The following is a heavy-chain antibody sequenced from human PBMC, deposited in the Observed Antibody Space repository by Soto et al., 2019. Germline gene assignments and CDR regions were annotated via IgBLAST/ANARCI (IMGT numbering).Heavy chain of an antibody. D-gene: IGHD6-13*01. V-gene: IGHV5-51*03. CDR1: GYSFTSYW. J-gene: IGHJ4*02. Sequence: EVQLVQSGAEVKKPGESLKISCKGSGYSFTSYWIGWVRQMPGKGLEWMGIIYPGDSDTRYSPSFQGQVTISADKSISTAYLQWSSLKASDTTMYYCARLPGIAAAGTYYFDYWGQGTLVTVSS. CDR2: IYPGDSDT. CDR3: ARLPGIAAAGTYYFDY.